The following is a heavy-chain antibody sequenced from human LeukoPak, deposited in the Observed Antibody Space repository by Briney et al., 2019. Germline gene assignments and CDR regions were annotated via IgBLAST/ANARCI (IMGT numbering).Heavy chain of an antibody. D-gene: IGHD3-22*01. J-gene: IGHJ3*02. CDR1: GFTFSNAW. CDR2: IKSKTDGGTT. V-gene: IGHV3-15*07. CDR3: TTGSTMIVVVKNAFDI. Sequence: GGSLRLSCAASGFTFSNAWMNWVRQAPGKGLEWVGRIKSKTDGGTTDYAAPVKGRFTISRDDSKNTLYLQMNSLKTEDTAVYYCTTGSTMIVVVKNAFDIWGQGTMVTVSS.